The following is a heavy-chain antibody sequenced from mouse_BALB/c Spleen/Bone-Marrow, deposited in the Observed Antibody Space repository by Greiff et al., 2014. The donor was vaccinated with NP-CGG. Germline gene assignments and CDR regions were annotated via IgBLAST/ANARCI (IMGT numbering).Heavy chain of an antibody. D-gene: IGHD2-2*01. CDR3: ARGENNGYDGFAY. CDR1: GYSITSGYS. V-gene: IGHV3-1*02. CDR2: IHYSGST. Sequence: VQLKESGPDLVKPSQSLSLTCTVTGYSITSGYSWHWIRQFPGNKLEWMGYIHYSGSTNYNPSLKSRISITRDTSKNQFFLQLISVTTEDTATYYCARGENNGYDGFAYWGQGTLVTVSA. J-gene: IGHJ3*01.